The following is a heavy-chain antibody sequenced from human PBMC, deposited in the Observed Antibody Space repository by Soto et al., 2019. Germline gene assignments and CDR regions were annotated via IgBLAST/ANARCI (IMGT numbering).Heavy chain of an antibody. V-gene: IGHV4-30-4*01. CDR3: VREDDGGDRDYYGLDV. J-gene: IGHJ6*02. D-gene: IGHD2-21*02. Sequence: QVQLQESDPGLVRPSPTLSLTCTVSGGSISVEHYHWTWIRQPPGKGLEWIGYIHYSGSVYYNPSLQSRLSMSVDTSKNLFSLKLASVTAADTAVYFCVREDDGGDRDYYGLDVWGQGTTVTVSS. CDR1: GGSISVEHYH. CDR2: IHYSGSV.